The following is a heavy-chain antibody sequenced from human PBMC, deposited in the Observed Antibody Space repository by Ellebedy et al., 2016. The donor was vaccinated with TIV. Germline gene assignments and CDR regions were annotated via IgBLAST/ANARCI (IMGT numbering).Heavy chain of an antibody. CDR1: GFTFGCCA. CDR3: AKLGGVLSWYADY. V-gene: IGHV3-23*01. J-gene: IGHJ4*02. Sequence: GESLKISCAASGFTFGCCAMSWVRQAPGKGLEWVSVISNGGDTTYAGSVKGRFTISRDNSKNTLYLQMNSLRADDTAMYYCAKLGGVLSWYADYWGLGTLVTVSP. CDR2: ISNGGDTT. D-gene: IGHD6-13*01.